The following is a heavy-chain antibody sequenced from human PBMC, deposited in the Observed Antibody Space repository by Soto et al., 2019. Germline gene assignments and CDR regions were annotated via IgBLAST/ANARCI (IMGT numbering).Heavy chain of an antibody. J-gene: IGHJ4*02. D-gene: IGHD1-26*01. Sequence: SETLSLTCVVSNFSISSGYYWGWIRPSPGKGLEWIASIYRSGTTSYNPSLKSRVTISLEPSKNQFSLMLTAVTAADTAVYYCARTHSGSYYSVFNYWGRGSLVNVSS. V-gene: IGHV4-38-2*01. CDR3: ARTHSGSYYSVFNY. CDR1: NFSISSGYY. CDR2: IYRSGTT.